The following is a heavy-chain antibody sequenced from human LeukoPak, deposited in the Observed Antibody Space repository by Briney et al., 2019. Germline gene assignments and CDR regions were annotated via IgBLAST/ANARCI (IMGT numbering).Heavy chain of an antibody. D-gene: IGHD3-10*01. J-gene: IGHJ6*04. CDR2: INTSRNT. Sequence: SETLSLTCTASGDSISTYYWSWIRQSAGKGLEWIGRINTSRNTTYNPYLKSRGTMPPTTSKNLFSLNLRSVTVADTAGLYCAGDRRGFRVDVWGKGTTVTVSS. CDR3: AGDRRGFRVDV. CDR1: GDSISTYY. V-gene: IGHV4-4*07.